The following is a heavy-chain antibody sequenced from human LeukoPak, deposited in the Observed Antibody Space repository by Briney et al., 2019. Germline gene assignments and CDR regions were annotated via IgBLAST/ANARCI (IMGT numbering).Heavy chain of an antibody. CDR3: ARVLGSAKTSGSGSYYGMDV. V-gene: IGHV4-59*01. CDR1: GGSISSYY. J-gene: IGHJ6*02. Sequence: SETLSLTCTVSGGSISSYYWSWLRQPPGKGLEWIGYIYYSGSTNYNPSLKSRVTISVDTSKNQFSLKLSSVTAADTAVYYCARVLGSAKTSGSGSYYGMDVWGQGTTVTVSS. CDR2: IYYSGST. D-gene: IGHD3-10*01.